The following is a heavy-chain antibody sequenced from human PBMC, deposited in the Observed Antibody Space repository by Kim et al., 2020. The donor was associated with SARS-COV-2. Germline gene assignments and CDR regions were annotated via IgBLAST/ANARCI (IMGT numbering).Heavy chain of an antibody. D-gene: IGHD1-26*01. Sequence: SETLSLTCTVSGDSVSSYYWSWIRQPPGKGLEWIGYFYDSGSPNYNPSLKSRVTISVDTSKNQFSVNLRSVTAADTAVYYCASSGLKSQWELREYFQYWGQGTLITVSS. CDR2: FYDSGSP. V-gene: IGHV4-59*02. CDR3: ASSGLKSQWELREYFQY. J-gene: IGHJ1*01. CDR1: GDSVSSYY.